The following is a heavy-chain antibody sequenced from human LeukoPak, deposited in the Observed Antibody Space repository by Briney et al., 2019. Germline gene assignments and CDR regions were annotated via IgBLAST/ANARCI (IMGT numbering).Heavy chain of an antibody. D-gene: IGHD3-10*01. CDR2: IYYSGST. CDR1: GGSISSSSYY. Sequence: SETLSLTCTVSGGSISSSSYYWGWIRQPPGKGLEWIGSIYYSGSTYYNPSLKSRVTISVDTSKNQLSLKLSSVTAADTAVYYCARATTRAMVRGPTPARFDPWGQGTLVTVSS. CDR3: ARATTRAMVRGPTPARFDP. J-gene: IGHJ5*02. V-gene: IGHV4-39*07.